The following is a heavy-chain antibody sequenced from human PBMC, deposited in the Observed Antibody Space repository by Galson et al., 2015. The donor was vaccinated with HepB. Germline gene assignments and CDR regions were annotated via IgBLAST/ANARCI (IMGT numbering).Heavy chain of an antibody. CDR3: ARGGPGYPHYYYYMDV. CDR1: GFTFSSYS. D-gene: IGHD2-15*01. CDR2: IYSGGST. V-gene: IGHV3-66*01. J-gene: IGHJ6*03. Sequence: SLRLSCAASGFTFSSYSMNWVCQAPGKGLEWVSLIYSGGSTKYADSVKGRFTISRDSSKDTLYLQMNSLRVEDTAVYYCARGGPGYPHYYYYMDVWGRGTTVTVSS.